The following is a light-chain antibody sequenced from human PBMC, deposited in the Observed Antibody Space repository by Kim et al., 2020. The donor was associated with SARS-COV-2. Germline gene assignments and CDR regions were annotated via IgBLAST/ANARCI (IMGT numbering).Light chain of an antibody. CDR1: QSISSY. CDR2: AAS. V-gene: IGKV1-39*01. Sequence: DIQMTQSPSSLSASVGDRVTITCRAGQSISSYLNWYQQKPGKAPKLLIYAASSLQSGVPSRFSGSGSGTDFTLTISSLQPEDFATYYCQQSYSTLWSFGQGTKLEI. J-gene: IGKJ2*03. CDR3: QQSYSTLWS.